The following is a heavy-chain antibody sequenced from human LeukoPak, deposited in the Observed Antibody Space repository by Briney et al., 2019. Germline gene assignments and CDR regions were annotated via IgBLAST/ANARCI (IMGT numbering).Heavy chain of an antibody. J-gene: IGHJ3*02. Sequence: GGSLRLSCAASGFTLSTYEMTWVRQAPGKGLEWISFITSSGSPTFYADSVKGRFTIFRDTAKNSLFLQMNNLRGQDTAVYYCARDISSSTRAFDIWGQGTMVTVS. D-gene: IGHD2-15*01. CDR3: ARDISSSTRAFDI. V-gene: IGHV3-48*03. CDR1: GFTLSTYE. CDR2: ITSSGSPT.